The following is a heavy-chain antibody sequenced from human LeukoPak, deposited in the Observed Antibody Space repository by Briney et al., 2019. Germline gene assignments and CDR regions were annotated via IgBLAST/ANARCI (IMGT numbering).Heavy chain of an antibody. V-gene: IGHV4-39*01. Sequence: SETLSLTCTVSGGSISSSTYYWGWARQPPGKGLEWIGSNYYSGSTFHNPSLQSRVTIPVDTSKNQFPLKLRSVTAADTAVYYCASHGRGYNKFDLWGQGTLVTVSS. CDR3: ASHGRGYNKFDL. D-gene: IGHD5-18*01. CDR1: GGSISSSTYY. CDR2: NYYSGST. J-gene: IGHJ5*02.